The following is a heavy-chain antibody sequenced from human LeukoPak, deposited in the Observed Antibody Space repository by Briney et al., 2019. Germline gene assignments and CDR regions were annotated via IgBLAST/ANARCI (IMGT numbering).Heavy chain of an antibody. D-gene: IGHD1-26*01. CDR2: IYSDGST. V-gene: IGHV3-53*01. CDR3: ARELREHGVFDI. J-gene: IGHJ3*02. CDR1: GVTVSSNY. Sequence: GGSLRLSCAASGVTVSSNYMSWVRQAPGKGLEWVSEIYSDGSTYYEASVKGRFSISRANSKNTVYLQMNSLTAEDTAVYYCARELREHGVFDIWGLGTMVTVSS.